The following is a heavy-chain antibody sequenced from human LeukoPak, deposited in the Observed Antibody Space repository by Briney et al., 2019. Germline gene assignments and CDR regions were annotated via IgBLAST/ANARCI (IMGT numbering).Heavy chain of an antibody. Sequence: ASVKVSCKASGYTFTSYDINWVRQATGQGLEWMGWMNPNSGNTGYAQKFQGRVTITRNTSISTAYMELSSLRSEDTAVYYCARLTQERDILTGYYPYYYYYMDVWGKGTTVTISS. CDR3: ARLTQERDILTGYYPYYYYYMDV. J-gene: IGHJ6*03. CDR2: MNPNSGNT. V-gene: IGHV1-8*03. D-gene: IGHD3-9*01. CDR1: GYTFTSYD.